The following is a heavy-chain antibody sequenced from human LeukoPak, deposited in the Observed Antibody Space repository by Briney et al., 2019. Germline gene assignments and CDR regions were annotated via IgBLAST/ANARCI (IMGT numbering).Heavy chain of an antibody. CDR3: ARDDYDSSAGPPEYYFDY. D-gene: IGHD3-22*01. CDR2: INPNTGGT. V-gene: IGHV1-2*02. CDR1: GYTFTGYF. J-gene: IGHJ4*02. Sequence: ASVKVSCKASGYTFTGYFVHWVRQAPGQGLQWMGWINPNTGGTNYAQKFQGRVTMTRDTSISTAYMELSRLRSDDTAVYYCARDDYDSSAGPPEYYFDYWGQGTLVTVSS.